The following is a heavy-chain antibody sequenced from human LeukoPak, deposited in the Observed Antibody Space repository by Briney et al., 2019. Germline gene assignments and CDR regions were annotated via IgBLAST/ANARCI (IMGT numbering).Heavy chain of an antibody. V-gene: IGHV3-7*01. CDR1: GFTFSSYA. CDR2: IKQDGSEK. J-gene: IGHJ3*02. Sequence: PGGSLRLSCAASGFTFSSYAMSWVRQAPGKGLEWVANIKQDGSEKYYVDSVKGRFTISRDNAKNSLYLQMNSLRAEDTAVYYCARYSSGWYAFDIWGQGTMVTVSS. D-gene: IGHD6-19*01. CDR3: ARYSSGWYAFDI.